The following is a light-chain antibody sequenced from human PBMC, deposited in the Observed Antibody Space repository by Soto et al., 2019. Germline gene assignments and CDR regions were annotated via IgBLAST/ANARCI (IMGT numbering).Light chain of an antibody. CDR3: QQSYSTPPFT. CDR2: AAS. Sequence: DIQMTQSPSSLSASVGDRVTITCRASQSISSYLNWYQQKPGKAPKLLIYAASSLQSGVPSRFSGSGSGTDFTLTISSLQPEDFATYYCQQSYSTPPFTFGPGNKMDIK. V-gene: IGKV1-39*01. CDR1: QSISSY. J-gene: IGKJ3*01.